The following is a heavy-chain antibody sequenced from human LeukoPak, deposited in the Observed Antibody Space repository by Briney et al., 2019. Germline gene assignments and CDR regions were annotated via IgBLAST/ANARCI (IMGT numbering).Heavy chain of an antibody. Sequence: GESLKISCTGGAYSFTNYWIGWGRQMPGKGLEGMGIIYPGDSDTKYSPSFQGQVTISADKSISTAYLQWSSLKASDTAMYYCATLRSGYYYDYFDYWGQGTLVTVSS. CDR3: ATLRSGYYYDYFDY. V-gene: IGHV5-51*01. J-gene: IGHJ4*02. CDR1: AYSFTNYW. D-gene: IGHD3-22*01. CDR2: IYPGDSDT.